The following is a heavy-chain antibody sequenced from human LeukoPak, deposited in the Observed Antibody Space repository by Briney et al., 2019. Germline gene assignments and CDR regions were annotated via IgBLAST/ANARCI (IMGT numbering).Heavy chain of an antibody. D-gene: IGHD1-26*01. CDR2: IKQDGSEK. J-gene: IGHJ4*02. V-gene: IGHV3-7*01. Sequence: PGGSLRLSCAASGFSFSTYWMSWVRQAPEKGLEWVANIKQDGSEKYYVDSVMGRFTISRDNAKNSLYLQMDGLRADDSAVYYCARGGAYRFDYWGQGTLLTVSS. CDR1: GFSFSTYW. CDR3: ARGGAYRFDY.